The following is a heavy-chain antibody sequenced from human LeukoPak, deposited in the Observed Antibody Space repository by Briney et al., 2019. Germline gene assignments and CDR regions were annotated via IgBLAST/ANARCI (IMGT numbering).Heavy chain of an antibody. J-gene: IGHJ6*03. D-gene: IGHD3-10*01. Sequence: PSETLSLTCTVSGGSISSSSYYWGWIRQPPGKGLEWIAKIYYSGSTYYNPSLKSRATISVDTSKNQFSLKLTSVTAADTAVYYCARHVHGSGNYYMDVWGEGTTVTVSS. V-gene: IGHV4-39*01. CDR1: GGSISSSSYY. CDR2: IYYSGST. CDR3: ARHVHGSGNYYMDV.